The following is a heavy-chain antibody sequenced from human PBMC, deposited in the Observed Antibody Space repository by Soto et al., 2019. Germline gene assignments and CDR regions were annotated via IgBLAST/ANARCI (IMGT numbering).Heavy chain of an antibody. V-gene: IGHV3-11*04. D-gene: IGHD4-17*01. CDR2: ISSSGSTI. J-gene: IGHJ3*02. CDR1: GFTFSDYY. Sequence: GGSLRLSYAASGFTFSDYYMSWIRQAPGKGLEWVSYISSSGSTIYYADSVKGRFTISRDNSKNTLYLQMNSLRAEDTAVYYCAGDYDYGDSDAFDIWGQGTMVTVSS. CDR3: AGDYDYGDSDAFDI.